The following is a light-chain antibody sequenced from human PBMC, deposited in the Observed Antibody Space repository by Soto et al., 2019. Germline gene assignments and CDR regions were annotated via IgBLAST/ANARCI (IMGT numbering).Light chain of an antibody. V-gene: IGKV3D-15*01. Sequence: EIVLTQSPGTLSLSPGERATLSCRASLSVSSSNLAWYQQKPGQAPRLLIYGASSRATGIPARFSGSRSGTEFTLTINSLQSEDFAVYYCQRYNNWPLTFGGGTKV. CDR1: LSVSSSN. J-gene: IGKJ4*01. CDR3: QRYNNWPLT. CDR2: GAS.